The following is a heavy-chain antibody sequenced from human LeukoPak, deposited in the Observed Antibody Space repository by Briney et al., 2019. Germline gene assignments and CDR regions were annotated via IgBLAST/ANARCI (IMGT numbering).Heavy chain of an antibody. V-gene: IGHV1-2*02. Sequence: GASVKVSCKASGYTLTGYYMHWVRQAPGQGLEWMGWINPNSGGTNYAQKFQGRVTMTRDTSISTAYMSRLRSDDTAVYYCARDPQDIVVVPAAMWYYYYGMDVWGQGTTATVSS. D-gene: IGHD2-2*01. J-gene: IGHJ6*02. CDR2: INPNSGGT. CDR3: ARDPQDIVVVPAAMWYYYYGMDV. CDR1: GYTLTGYY.